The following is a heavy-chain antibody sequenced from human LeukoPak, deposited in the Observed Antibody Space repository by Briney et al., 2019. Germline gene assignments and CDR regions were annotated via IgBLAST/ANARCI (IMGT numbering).Heavy chain of an antibody. CDR1: GFTFQRHA. CDR3: ARDELRSGSYFHYFDY. V-gene: IGHV3-30*04. D-gene: IGHD1-26*01. Sequence: GGSLRLSCDASGFTFQRHALIWVRQAPGKGLEWVAILSYDGGNRYYADSVRGRFTVSRDNAKNTLYLQMNSLRAEDTAVYYCARDELRSGSYFHYFDYWGQGTLVTVSS. CDR2: LSYDGGNR. J-gene: IGHJ4*02.